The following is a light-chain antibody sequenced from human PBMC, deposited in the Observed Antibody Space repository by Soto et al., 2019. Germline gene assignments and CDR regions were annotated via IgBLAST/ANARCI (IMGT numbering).Light chain of an antibody. Sequence: IQMTQSPSTLSASVGDRVTITCRASQSISSWLAWYQQKPGKAPKLLIYKASSLESGVPSRFSGSGSGTEFTLTISSLQPDDFAIYYCQQYKSFSLTFGGGTKVEIK. V-gene: IGKV1-5*03. CDR3: QQYKSFSLT. J-gene: IGKJ4*01. CDR2: KAS. CDR1: QSISSW.